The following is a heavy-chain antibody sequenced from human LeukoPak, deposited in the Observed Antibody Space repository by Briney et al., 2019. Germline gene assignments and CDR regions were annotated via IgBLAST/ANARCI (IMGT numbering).Heavy chain of an antibody. CDR3: AGGRVAAAGTGGFDY. V-gene: IGHV1-69*01. J-gene: IGHJ4*02. D-gene: IGHD6-13*01. CDR1: GGTFISYA. Sequence: SVKVSCKASGGTFISYAISWVRQAPGQGLEWMGGIIPIFGTANYAQKFQGRVTITADESTSTAYMELSSLRSEDTAVYYCAGGRVAAAGTGGFDYWGQGTLVTVSS. CDR2: IIPIFGTA.